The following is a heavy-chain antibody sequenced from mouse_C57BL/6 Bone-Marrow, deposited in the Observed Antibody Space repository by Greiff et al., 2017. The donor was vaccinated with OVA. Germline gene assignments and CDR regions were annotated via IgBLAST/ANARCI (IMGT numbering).Heavy chain of an antibody. Sequence: QVQLQQPGAELVMPGASVKLSCKASGYTFTSYWMHWVKQRPGQGLEWIGEIDPSDSYTNYNQKFKGQSTLTVDKSSSTAYMQLSSLTSEDSAVYYGARDPLGYYFDYWGQGTTLTVSS. J-gene: IGHJ2*01. CDR2: IDPSDSYT. D-gene: IGHD4-1*01. CDR3: ARDPLGYYFDY. V-gene: IGHV1-69*01. CDR1: GYTFTSYW.